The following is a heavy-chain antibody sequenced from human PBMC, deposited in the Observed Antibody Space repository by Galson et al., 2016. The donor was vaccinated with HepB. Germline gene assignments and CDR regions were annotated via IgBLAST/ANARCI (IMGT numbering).Heavy chain of an antibody. J-gene: IGHJ1*01. CDR2: IKDDGSEI. CDR3: VTERRTSSWCF. V-gene: IGHV3-7*01. D-gene: IGHD6-13*01. Sequence: SLRLSCAASGFTFSSYWMTWVRQAPGKGPEWVAHIKDDGSEIYYVESVKGRSTISRDNAKNSLYLQMNSLRAEDTAVYSCVTERRTSSWCFWGQGTLVTVSS. CDR1: GFTFSSYW.